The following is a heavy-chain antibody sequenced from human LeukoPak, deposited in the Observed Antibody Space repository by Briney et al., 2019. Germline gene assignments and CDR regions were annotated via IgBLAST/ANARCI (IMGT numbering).Heavy chain of an antibody. CDR2: ISGSGDST. V-gene: IGHV3-23*01. Sequence: GGSLRLSCAAAGITFSSYALSWVRQAPGKGLEWVSAISGSGDSTYYADSVKGRFTISRDSSKNTLYLQMNSLRAEDTAVYYCARDGITVAGTLFDYWGQGTLVTVSS. CDR3: ARDGITVAGTLFDY. D-gene: IGHD6-19*01. CDR1: GITFSSYA. J-gene: IGHJ4*02.